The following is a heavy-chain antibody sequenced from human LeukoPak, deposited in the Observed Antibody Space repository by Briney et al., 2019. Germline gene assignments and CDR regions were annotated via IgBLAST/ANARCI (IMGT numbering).Heavy chain of an antibody. Sequence: KPSETLSLTCAVYGASFSGYYWNWIHQPPREGLEWVGEINHSGSTNYNPSLKNRVTISLDTSKNQFSLKLSSVTAADTAVYYCARGSAGDSSGYYDYWGQGTLVTVSS. CDR3: ARGSAGDSSGYYDY. CDR2: INHSGST. J-gene: IGHJ4*02. D-gene: IGHD3-22*01. V-gene: IGHV4-34*01. CDR1: GASFSGYY.